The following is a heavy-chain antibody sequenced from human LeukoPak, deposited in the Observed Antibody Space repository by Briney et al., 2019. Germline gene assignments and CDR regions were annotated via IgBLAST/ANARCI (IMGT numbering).Heavy chain of an antibody. CDR2: ISSGGGNI. CDR3: AGGLRYYDILTGYDWFDP. Sequence: PGGSLRLSCAASGFTFSDYYMRWIRQAPGKGLEWVAYISSGGGNIYYADSVKGRFTISREHAKNSLYLQMNSLRAEDTAFYYGAGGLRYYDILTGYDWFDPWGQGTLVTVSS. V-gene: IGHV3-11*01. J-gene: IGHJ5*02. CDR1: GFTFSDYY. D-gene: IGHD3-9*01.